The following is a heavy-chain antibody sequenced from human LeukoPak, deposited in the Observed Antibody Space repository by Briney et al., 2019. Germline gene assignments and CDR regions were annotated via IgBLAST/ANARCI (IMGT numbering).Heavy chain of an antibody. J-gene: IGHJ6*03. CDR2: IIPIFGTA. CDR1: GGTFSSYA. V-gene: IGHV1-69*05. Sequence: ASVKVSCKASGGTFSSYAISWVRQAPGQGLEWMGGIIPIFGTANYAQKFQGRVTITTDESTSTAYMELSSLRSEDTAVYYCARAPGVPAARNYYYYMDVWGKGTTVTVSS. CDR3: ARAPGVPAARNYYYYMDV. D-gene: IGHD2-2*01.